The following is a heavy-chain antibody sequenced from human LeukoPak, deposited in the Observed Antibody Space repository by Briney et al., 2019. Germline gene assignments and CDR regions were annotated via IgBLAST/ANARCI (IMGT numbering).Heavy chain of an antibody. CDR1: GGSISSGSYY. CDR3: AREAGDSGSYYASGRDY. J-gene: IGHJ4*02. V-gene: IGHV4-61*02. Sequence: SETLSLTCTVSGGSISSGSYYWSWIRQPAGKGLEWIGRIYTSGSTNYNPSLKSRVTISVDTSKNQFSLKLSSVTAADTAVYYCAREAGDSGSYYASGRDYWGQGTLVTVSS. CDR2: IYTSGST. D-gene: IGHD1-26*01.